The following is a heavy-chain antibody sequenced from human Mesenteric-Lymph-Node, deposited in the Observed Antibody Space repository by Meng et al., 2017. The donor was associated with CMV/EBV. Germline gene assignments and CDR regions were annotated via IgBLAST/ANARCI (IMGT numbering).Heavy chain of an antibody. J-gene: IGHJ4*02. Sequence: EVQLLESGGESVNPGGSLRLSCAASGFSVSSYSMSWVRQAPGKGLEWVSSMNAYGDRTYFADSVKGRFTISRDNSKNILYLQMNSLRVEDTAVYFCAKGWDSSGCEWGQGTLVTVSS. CDR2: MNAYGDRT. CDR1: GFSVSSYS. CDR3: AKGWDSSGCE. V-gene: IGHV3-23*01. D-gene: IGHD6-19*01.